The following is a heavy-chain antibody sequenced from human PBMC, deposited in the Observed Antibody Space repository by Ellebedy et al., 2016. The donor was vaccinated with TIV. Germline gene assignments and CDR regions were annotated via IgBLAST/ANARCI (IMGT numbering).Heavy chain of an antibody. D-gene: IGHD1-14*01. J-gene: IGHJ3*02. CDR3: ARETFNDVDRKDWGVLDM. V-gene: IGHV3-66*01. CDR2: IDRGGNT. CDR1: GFTLNSHY. Sequence: GGSLRLSCAVSGFTLNSHYMSWVRQAPGKGLQWVSLIDRGGNTHYADSVKDSYIISRDESKKIVYLQMNSLRTEETALYYCARETFNDVDRKDWGVLDMWGQGTMVTVSS.